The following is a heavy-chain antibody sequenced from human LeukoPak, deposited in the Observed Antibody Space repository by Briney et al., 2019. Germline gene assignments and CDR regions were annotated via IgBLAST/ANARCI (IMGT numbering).Heavy chain of an antibody. V-gene: IGHV1-69*13. J-gene: IGHJ4*02. Sequence: ASVKVSCKASGRTFSSYAISWVRQAPGQGLEWMGGIIPIFGTANYAQKFQGRVTITADESTSTAYMELSSLRSEDTAVYYCAGTIIGVVINFDYWGQGTLVTVSS. CDR2: IIPIFGTA. CDR1: GRTFSSYA. D-gene: IGHD3-3*01. CDR3: AGTIIGVVINFDY.